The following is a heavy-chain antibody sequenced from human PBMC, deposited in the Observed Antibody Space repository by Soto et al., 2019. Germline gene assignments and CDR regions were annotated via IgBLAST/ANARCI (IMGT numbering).Heavy chain of an antibody. CDR1: GFTFSSYA. V-gene: IGHV3-23*01. CDR2: ISGSGGST. Sequence: GGSLRLSCAASGFTFSSYAMSWVRQAPGKGLEWVSAISGSGGSTYYADSGKGRFTISRDNSKNALYLQMNSLRAEDTAVYYCAKDLSSSWYNWFDPCGQGTLVTVSA. D-gene: IGHD6-13*01. J-gene: IGHJ5*02. CDR3: AKDLSSSWYNWFDP.